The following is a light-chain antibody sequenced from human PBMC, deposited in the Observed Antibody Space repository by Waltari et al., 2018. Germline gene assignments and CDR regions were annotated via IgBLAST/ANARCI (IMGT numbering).Light chain of an antibody. CDR1: QSISSN. Sequence: EIVMTQSPAPLSVSPGERATLSCRARQSISSNLAWYQQKPGQAPSLLFYGASIRATGIPARFSGSGSGTEFTLTINSMQSEDFAVYYCQQYNNWPLLFGQGTKVEIK. V-gene: IGKV3-15*01. CDR3: QQYNNWPLL. J-gene: IGKJ1*01. CDR2: GAS.